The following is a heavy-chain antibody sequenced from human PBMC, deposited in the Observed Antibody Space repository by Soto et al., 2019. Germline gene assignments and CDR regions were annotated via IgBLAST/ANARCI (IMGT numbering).Heavy chain of an antibody. CDR3: ATTGWYSSSWTDY. CDR2: IKQDGSEK. D-gene: IGHD6-13*01. CDR1: GFTFSSYW. J-gene: IGHJ4*02. Sequence: EVQLVESGGGLVQPGGSLRLSCAASGFTFSSYWMSWVRQAPGKGLEWVANIKQDGSEKYYVDSVKGRFTISRDNAKNSLYLQMNSLRAEDTAVYYCATTGWYSSSWTDYWGQGTLVTVSS. V-gene: IGHV3-7*01.